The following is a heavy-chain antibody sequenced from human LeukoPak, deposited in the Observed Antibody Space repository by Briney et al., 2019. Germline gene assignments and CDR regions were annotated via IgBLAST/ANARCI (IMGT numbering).Heavy chain of an antibody. D-gene: IGHD6-19*01. J-gene: IGHJ6*02. CDR1: GGSINSYY. CDR3: ARSIVVAGFVSDYYYYGMDV. V-gene: IGHV4-59*08. Sequence: SETLSHTCTVSGGSINSYYWSWIRQPPGKGLEWIGYIYYSGSPTYSPSLKSRVAISIHTSKKQFSLKLSSVTAADTAVYYCARSIVVAGFVSDYYYYGMDVWGQGTTVTVSS. CDR2: IYYSGSP.